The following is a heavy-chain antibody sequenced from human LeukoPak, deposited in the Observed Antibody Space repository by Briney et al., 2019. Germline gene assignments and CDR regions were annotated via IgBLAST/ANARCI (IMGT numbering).Heavy chain of an antibody. CDR3: ARDARAARRGWFDP. CDR1: GFTFSSYG. Sequence: PGGSLRLSCAASGFTFSSYGMSWVRQAPGKGLEWVSAISGSGGSTYYADSVKGRFTISRDNSKNTLYLQMNSLRAEDTAVYYCARDARAARRGWFDPWGQGTLVTVSS. V-gene: IGHV3-23*01. D-gene: IGHD6-6*01. J-gene: IGHJ5*02. CDR2: ISGSGGST.